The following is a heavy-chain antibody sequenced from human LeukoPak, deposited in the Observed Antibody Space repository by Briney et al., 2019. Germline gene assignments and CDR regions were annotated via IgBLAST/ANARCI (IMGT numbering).Heavy chain of an antibody. CDR3: ARDRDFWSGYSFDY. J-gene: IGHJ4*02. CDR1: GFTFSSYW. Sequence: GGSLRLSCAASGFTFSSYWMSWVRQAPGKGLEWVANIKQDGSEKYYVDSVKGRFTISRDNAKNSLYLQMNSLRAEDTAVYYCARDRDFWSGYSFDYWGQGTLVTVSS. D-gene: IGHD3-3*01. V-gene: IGHV3-7*01. CDR2: IKQDGSEK.